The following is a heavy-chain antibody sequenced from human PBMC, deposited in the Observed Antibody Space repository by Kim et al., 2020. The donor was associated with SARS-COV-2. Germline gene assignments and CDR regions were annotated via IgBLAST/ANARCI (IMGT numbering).Heavy chain of an antibody. D-gene: IGHD3-10*01. CDR3: ARHDGLLWFGELRSYFDY. V-gene: IGHV5-51*01. J-gene: IGHJ4*02. CDR1: GYSFTSYW. Sequence: GESLKISCKGSGYSFTSYWIGWVRQMPGKGLEWMGIIYPGDSDTRYSPSFQGQVTISADKSISTAYLQWSSLKASDTAMYYCARHDGLLWFGELRSYFDYWGQGTLVTVSS. CDR2: IYPGDSDT.